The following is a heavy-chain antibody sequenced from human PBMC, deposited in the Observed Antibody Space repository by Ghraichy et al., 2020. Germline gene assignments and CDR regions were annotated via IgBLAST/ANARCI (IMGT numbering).Heavy chain of an antibody. Sequence: SETLSLTCTVSGGSISSSTYYWGWIRQPPMKGLEWIGSVYYDGSAYYNPSLKTRVSLSVDTSKNQFSLTLSSVTAADTAVYYCARQEGYDQHAGEFDPGGQGTLVTVSS. CDR2: VYYDGSA. CDR1: GGSISSSTYY. CDR3: ARQEGYDQHAGEFDP. V-gene: IGHV4-39*01. D-gene: IGHD2-15*01. J-gene: IGHJ5*02.